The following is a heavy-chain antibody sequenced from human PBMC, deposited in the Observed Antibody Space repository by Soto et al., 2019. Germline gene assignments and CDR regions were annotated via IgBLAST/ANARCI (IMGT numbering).Heavy chain of an antibody. V-gene: IGHV1-69*13. Sequence: GASVKVSCKASGGTFSSYAISWVRQAPGQGLEWMGGIIPIFGTANYAQKFQGRVTITADESTSTAYMELSSLRSEDTAVYYCARGPRPDCSSTSCYFDGHIDYWGQGTLVTVSS. CDR1: GGTFSSYA. CDR2: IIPIFGTA. CDR3: ARGPRPDCSSTSCYFDGHIDY. D-gene: IGHD2-2*01. J-gene: IGHJ4*02.